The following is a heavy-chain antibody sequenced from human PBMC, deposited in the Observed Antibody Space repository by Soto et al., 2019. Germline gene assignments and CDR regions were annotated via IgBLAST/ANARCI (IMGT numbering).Heavy chain of an antibody. CDR3: ARGPDDSDVPRWDY. D-gene: IGHD4-17*01. CDR2: INLRGGTT. V-gene: IGHV1-46*02. CDR1: GYNFNQYY. J-gene: IGHJ4*02. Sequence: QVQLVQSGAEVRKPGASVRLSCATSGYNFNQYYIHWVRQAPGQGLEWMGIINLRGGTTEYAHKFRARVTVTGDTSTRTAYMELSSLRSEDTAVYFCARGPDDSDVPRWDYWGQGTLITVSS.